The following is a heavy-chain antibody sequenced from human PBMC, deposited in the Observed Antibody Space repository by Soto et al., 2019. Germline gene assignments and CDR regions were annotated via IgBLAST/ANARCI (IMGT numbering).Heavy chain of an antibody. CDR2: ISAYNGNT. CDR1: GYTFTSYG. D-gene: IGHD1-26*01. V-gene: IGHV1-18*01. Sequence: QVQLVQSGAEVKKPGASVKVSCKASGYTFTSYGISWVRQAPGQGLEWMGWISAYNGNTNYAQKLQGRVTMTTETSTSRAYRGLRSMKSDDTAGYYCAKDPGVGATWGRRFDYWGQGTLVTDSS. CDR3: AKDPGVGATWGRRFDY. J-gene: IGHJ4*02.